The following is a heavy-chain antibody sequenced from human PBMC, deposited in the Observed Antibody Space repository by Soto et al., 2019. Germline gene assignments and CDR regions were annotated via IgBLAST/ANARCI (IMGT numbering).Heavy chain of an antibody. CDR1: AGSISIPDHD. J-gene: IGHJ6*02. CDR2: IYYSAST. CDR3: GRDYRTPSGGMDV. V-gene: IGHV4-30-4*01. Sequence: PSESLSPACPVAAGSISIPDHDWTWIRQSPGSGLEWIGAIYYSASTYYNPSLVRRIRISVEPSKNQFSLRLTSVTAADTAVYFCGRDYRTPSGGMDVWGQGTTVTVSS. D-gene: IGHD3-16*02.